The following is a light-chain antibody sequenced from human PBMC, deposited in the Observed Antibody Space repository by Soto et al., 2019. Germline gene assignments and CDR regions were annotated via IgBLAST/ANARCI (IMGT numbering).Light chain of an antibody. Sequence: DIQMTQSPSTLSASVGDRVTFTCRASQSISSWLAWYQQKPGKAPKLLIYEAFSLESGVPSRFSGSGSGTEFTLTISTLQTDDFATDYGQQYNSYPYTFGQGTKLEIK. V-gene: IGKV1-5*03. CDR3: QQYNSYPYT. CDR2: EAF. J-gene: IGKJ2*01. CDR1: QSISSW.